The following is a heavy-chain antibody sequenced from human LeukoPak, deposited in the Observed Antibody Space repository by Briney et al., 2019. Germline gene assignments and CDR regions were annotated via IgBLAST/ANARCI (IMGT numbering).Heavy chain of an antibody. Sequence: PGGSLRLSCAASGFTFSSYWMSWVRQAPGEGLESVAKINQDGTEKAYVDSVRGRFTISRDNAKDSLFLQMNSLRAEDTAVYYCARGPLIAAAGTWWGQGTLVTVSS. CDR3: ARGPLIAAAGTW. V-gene: IGHV3-7*03. D-gene: IGHD6-13*01. J-gene: IGHJ4*02. CDR2: INQDGTEK. CDR1: GFTFSSYW.